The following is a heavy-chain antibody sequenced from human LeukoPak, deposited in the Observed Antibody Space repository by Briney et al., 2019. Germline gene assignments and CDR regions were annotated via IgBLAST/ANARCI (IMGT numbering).Heavy chain of an antibody. D-gene: IGHD3-10*01. Sequence: ASVKVSCKASGYTFTSYGISWVRQAPGQGLEWMGWMNPNSGNTGYAQKFQGRVTMTRNTSISTAYMELSSLRSEDTAVYYCARGLSGGLQLLWFGEANSYYFDYWGQGTLVTVSS. CDR2: MNPNSGNT. CDR3: ARGLSGGLQLLWFGEANSYYFDY. J-gene: IGHJ4*02. CDR1: GYTFTSYG. V-gene: IGHV1-8*02.